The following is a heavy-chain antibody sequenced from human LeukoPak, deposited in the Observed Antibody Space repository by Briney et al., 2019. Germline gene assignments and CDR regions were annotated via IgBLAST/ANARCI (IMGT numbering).Heavy chain of an antibody. CDR2: ISYDGSSK. D-gene: IGHD6-19*01. V-gene: IGHV3-30*18. Sequence: GGSLRLSCAASGFTFSSYSMNWVRQAPGKGLEWVAIISYDGSSKYYADSVKGRFTISRDNSKNTLFLQMNSLRPDDTAIYFCAKEISVAGSPPDYWGQGTLVTVSS. CDR3: AKEISVAGSPPDY. J-gene: IGHJ4*02. CDR1: GFTFSSYS.